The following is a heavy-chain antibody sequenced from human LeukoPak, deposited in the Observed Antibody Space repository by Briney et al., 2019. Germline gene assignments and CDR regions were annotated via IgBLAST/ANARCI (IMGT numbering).Heavy chain of an antibody. D-gene: IGHD3-16*02. J-gene: IGHJ4*02. CDR2: INHSGST. Sequence: TSETLSLTCAVYGGSFSGYYWSWIRQPPGKGLEWIGEINHSGSTNYNPSLKSRVTISVDTSKNQFSLKLSSVTAADTAVYYCARERTMITFVGVIVLYLHYWGQGTLVTVSS. V-gene: IGHV4-34*01. CDR3: ARERTMITFVGVIVLYLHY. CDR1: GGSFSGYY.